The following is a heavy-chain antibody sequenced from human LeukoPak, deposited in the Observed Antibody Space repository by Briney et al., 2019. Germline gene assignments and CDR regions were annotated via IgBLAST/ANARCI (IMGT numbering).Heavy chain of an antibody. V-gene: IGHV1-18*01. CDR2: ISAYNGNT. Sequence: ASVKVSCKASGYTFTSYGISWVRQAPGQGLEWMGWISAYNGNTNYAQKLQGRVTMTTDTSTSTAYMELSRLRSDDTAVYYCARGKYIVGYSYYFDYWGQGTLVTVSS. CDR1: GYTFTSYG. D-gene: IGHD1-26*01. CDR3: ARGKYIVGYSYYFDY. J-gene: IGHJ4*02.